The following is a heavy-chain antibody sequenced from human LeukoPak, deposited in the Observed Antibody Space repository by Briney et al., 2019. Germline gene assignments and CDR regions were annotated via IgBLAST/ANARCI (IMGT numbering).Heavy chain of an antibody. CDR3: ARDRDDYVWGNYRKIINYMDV. CDR2: IRSSSSYI. J-gene: IGHJ6*03. D-gene: IGHD3-16*02. V-gene: IGHV3-21*01. Sequence: AGGSLRLSCAASGFTFNKYSMNWVRQAPGKGLEWVSSIRSSSSYIYYADSVKGRFTISRDNAKNSLSLQMNSLRAEDTAVYYCARDRDDYVWGNYRKIINYMDVWGKGTTVTVSS. CDR1: GFTFNKYS.